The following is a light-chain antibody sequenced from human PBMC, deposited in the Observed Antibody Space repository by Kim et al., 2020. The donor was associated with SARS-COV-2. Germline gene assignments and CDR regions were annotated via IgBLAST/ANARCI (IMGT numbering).Light chain of an antibody. V-gene: IGKV1-27*01. J-gene: IGKJ1*01. Sequence: ASVGDRVTITCRASQGISKDVAWYQQKPGNAPKLLIFAASALQSGVPTRFSGSGSGTDFTLTISSLQPEDVATYYCQKYNGAPWTFGQGTKLEI. CDR1: QGISKD. CDR2: AAS. CDR3: QKYNGAPWT.